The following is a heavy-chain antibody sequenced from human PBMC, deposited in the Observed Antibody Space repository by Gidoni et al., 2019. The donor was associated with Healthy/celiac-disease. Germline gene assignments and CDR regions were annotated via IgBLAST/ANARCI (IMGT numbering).Heavy chain of an antibody. CDR2: ISSSSSTI. Sequence: EVQLVESGGGLVQPGGSLRLSCAASGFTFSSYSMNWVRQAAGKGLEGVSYISSSSSTIYYADSVKGRFTISRDNAKNSLYLQMNSLRDEDTAVYYCARAWYWDLRYFDYWGQGTLVTVSS. V-gene: IGHV3-48*02. D-gene: IGHD2-8*02. J-gene: IGHJ4*02. CDR1: GFTFSSYS. CDR3: ARAWYWDLRYFDY.